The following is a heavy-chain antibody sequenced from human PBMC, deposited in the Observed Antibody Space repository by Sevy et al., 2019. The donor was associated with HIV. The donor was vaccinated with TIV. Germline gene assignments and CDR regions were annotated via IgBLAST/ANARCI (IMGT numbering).Heavy chain of an antibody. CDR1: GGSITRSNYY. V-gene: IGHV4-39*01. CDR3: ASRAIAVAGGDAFDI. D-gene: IGHD6-19*01. J-gene: IGHJ3*02. CDR2: ISNTGST. Sequence: SETLSLTCTVSGGSITRSNYYWGWIRQPPGKGLEWVGSISNTGSTYYNPSLKSRVTIYRDTSQNQFSLKLNSMTVADTTIYYCASRAIAVAGGDAFDIWGQGTMVTVSS.